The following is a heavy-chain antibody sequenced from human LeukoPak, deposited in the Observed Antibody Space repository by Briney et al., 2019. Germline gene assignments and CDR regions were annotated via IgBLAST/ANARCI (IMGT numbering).Heavy chain of an antibody. CDR3: ARGRSGYYDSSGSNWFDP. CDR1: GYSFTSYW. CDR2: IYPGDSDT. V-gene: IGHV5-51*01. J-gene: IGHJ5*02. D-gene: IGHD3-22*01. Sequence: GESLKISCKGSGYSFTSYWIGWVRQVPGKGLEWMGIIYPGDSDTRYSPSFQGQVTISADKSISTAYLQWSSLKASDTAMYYCARGRSGYYDSSGSNWFDPWGQGTLVTVSS.